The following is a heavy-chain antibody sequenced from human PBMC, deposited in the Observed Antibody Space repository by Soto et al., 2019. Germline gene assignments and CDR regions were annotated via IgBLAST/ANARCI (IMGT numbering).Heavy chain of an antibody. CDR1: GYTFTGYY. J-gene: IGHJ4*02. D-gene: IGHD7-27*01. CDR3: ATEAHLTGEGDY. V-gene: IGHV1-2*02. CDR2: INPNSGGT. Sequence: ASVKVSCKASGYTFTGYYMHWVRQAPGQGLEWMGWINPNSGGTNYAQKFQGRVTMTRDTSISTAYMELSRLRSDDTAVYYCATEAHLTGEGDYWGQGTLVTVSS.